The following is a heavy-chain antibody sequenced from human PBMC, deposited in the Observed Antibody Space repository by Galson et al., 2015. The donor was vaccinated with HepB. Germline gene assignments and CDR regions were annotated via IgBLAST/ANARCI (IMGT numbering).Heavy chain of an antibody. Sequence: SLRLSCAASGFIFSAYSMHWVRQAPGKGLEWVSVISNDGNIRYYGDSVKGRFTVSRDNFKNTLYLEVNSLRDEDTAVYYCAKEAALDNWYFDLWGRGTLVSISS. CDR2: ISNDGNIR. CDR3: AKEAALDNWYFDL. CDR1: GFIFSAYS. V-gene: IGHV3-30*18. D-gene: IGHD2-15*01. J-gene: IGHJ2*01.